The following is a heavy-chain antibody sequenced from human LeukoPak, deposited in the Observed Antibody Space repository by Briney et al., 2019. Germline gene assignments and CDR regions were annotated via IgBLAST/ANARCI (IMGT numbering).Heavy chain of an antibody. V-gene: IGHV1-69*05. D-gene: IGHD3-10*01. CDR1: GGTFSSYG. CDR2: IIPIFGTT. CDR3: ARGDYGSGDFYYYIDV. J-gene: IGHJ6*03. Sequence: SVKVSCKASGGTFSSYGVSWARQAPGQGLEWMGGIIPIFGTTNYAQKFQGRVTISTDESTSTAYMELSSLRPEDTAVYYCARGDYGSGDFYYYIDVWGKGTTVTVSS.